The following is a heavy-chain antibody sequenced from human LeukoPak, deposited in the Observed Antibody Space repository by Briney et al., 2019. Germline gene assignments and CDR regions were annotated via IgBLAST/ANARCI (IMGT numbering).Heavy chain of an antibody. CDR3: AREGQPDFFRSITMVRGVESEVCWFDP. J-gene: IGHJ5*02. Sequence: ASVKVSCKASGYTFTGYYMHWVRQAPGQGLEWMGWINPNSGGTNYAQKFQGRVTMTRDTSISTAYMELSRLRSDDTAVYYCAREGQPDFFRSITMVRGVESEVCWFDPWGQGTLVTVSS. V-gene: IGHV1-2*02. CDR1: GYTFTGYY. D-gene: IGHD3-10*01. CDR2: INPNSGGT.